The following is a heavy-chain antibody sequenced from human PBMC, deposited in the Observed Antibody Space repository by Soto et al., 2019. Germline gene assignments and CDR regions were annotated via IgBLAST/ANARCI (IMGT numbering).Heavy chain of an antibody. CDR3: RRSSRYSTDV. CDR2: IYSIGNT. D-gene: IGHD6-19*01. J-gene: IGHJ6*02. Sequence: SETLSLTCTVSGSSIRNSSYWGFIRQPPGKGLEWIGSIYSIGNTYYNPSLKSGVTISADTSKNQFSLNLISVTAADTAVYYCRRSSRYSTDVWGQGITVTVSS. CDR1: GSSIRNSSY. V-gene: IGHV4-38-2*02.